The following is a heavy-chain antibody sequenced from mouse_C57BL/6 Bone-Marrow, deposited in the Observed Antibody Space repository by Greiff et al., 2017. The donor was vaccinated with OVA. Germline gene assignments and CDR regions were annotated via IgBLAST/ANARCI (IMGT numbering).Heavy chain of an antibody. D-gene: IGHD1-1*01. Sequence: QVQLKQPGAELVRPGTSVKLSCKASGYTFTSYWMHWVKQRPGQGLEWIGVIDPSDSYTNYNQKFKGKATLTVDTSSSTAYMQLSSLTSEDSAVYYCALHYYGSSYVVWGTGTTVTVSS. J-gene: IGHJ1*03. CDR1: GYTFTSYW. CDR2: IDPSDSYT. V-gene: IGHV1-59*01. CDR3: ALHYYGSSYVV.